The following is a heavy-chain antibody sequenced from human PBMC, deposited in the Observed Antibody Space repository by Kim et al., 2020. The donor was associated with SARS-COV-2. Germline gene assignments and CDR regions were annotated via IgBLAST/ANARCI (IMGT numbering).Heavy chain of an antibody. CDR1: GGTFSSYA. D-gene: IGHD2-2*01. CDR2: IIPIFGTA. V-gene: IGHV1-69*13. J-gene: IGHJ6*02. CDR3: AGLGYCSSTSCFLVGMDV. Sequence: SVKVSCKASGGTFSSYAISWVRQAPGQGLEWMGGIIPIFGTANYAQKFQGRVTITADESTSTAYMELSSLRSEDTAVYYCAGLGYCSSTSCFLVGMDVWGQGTTVTVSS.